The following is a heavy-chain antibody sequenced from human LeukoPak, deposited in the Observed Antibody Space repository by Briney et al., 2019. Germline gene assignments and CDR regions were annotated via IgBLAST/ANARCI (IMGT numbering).Heavy chain of an antibody. CDR2: ISGSGGSS. V-gene: IGHV3-23*01. D-gene: IGHD1-26*01. Sequence: PGGSLRLSCAASGFTFSSYAMSWVRQAPGKELEWVSTISGSGGSSYYADSVKGRFTISRDSSKNTLYLQMNSLRAEDTAVYYCAKDGVGTIADAFDIWGQGTMVTVSS. CDR3: AKDGVGTIADAFDI. J-gene: IGHJ3*02. CDR1: GFTFSSYA.